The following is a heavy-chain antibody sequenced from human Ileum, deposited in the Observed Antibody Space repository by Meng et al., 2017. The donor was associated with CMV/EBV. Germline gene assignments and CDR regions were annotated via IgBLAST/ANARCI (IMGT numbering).Heavy chain of an antibody. CDR1: GYSFSDNY. J-gene: IGHJ4*02. CDR3: AKGAIGTTMDF. CDR2: VLPRFHRT. D-gene: IGHD1-1*01. V-gene: IGHV1-46*01. Sequence: SCKASGYSFSDNYIHWGRQAPGQGLEWMGSVLPRFHRTTYAPNFQGRVTLSSDTSTYTVSLEVTSLRSEDTAVYYCAKGAIGTTMDFWGQGTLVTVSS.